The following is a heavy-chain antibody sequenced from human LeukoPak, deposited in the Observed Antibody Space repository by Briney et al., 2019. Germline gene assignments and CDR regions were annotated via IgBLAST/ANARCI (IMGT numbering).Heavy chain of an antibody. J-gene: IGHJ5*01. V-gene: IGHV3-48*04. D-gene: IGHD3-22*01. Sequence: GSLRLSCAASGFTFSSYAMSWVRQAPGKGLEWVSHISHTGDIKYADSVKGRFTISRDNSKNSQYLQMTSLRAEDTAVYYCARSSGSYRPFDSWGQGILVTVSS. CDR3: ARSSGSYRPFDS. CDR2: ISHTGDI. CDR1: GFTFSSYA.